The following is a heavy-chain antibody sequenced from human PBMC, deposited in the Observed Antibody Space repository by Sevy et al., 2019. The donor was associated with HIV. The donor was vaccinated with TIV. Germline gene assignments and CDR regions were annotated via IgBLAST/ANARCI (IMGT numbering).Heavy chain of an antibody. CDR2: ISWNSGLI. J-gene: IGHJ6*02. CDR1: GFTFDDYG. D-gene: IGHD6-6*01. CDR3: AKDMAARPGSYCYGMDV. V-gene: IGHV3-9*01. Sequence: GGSLRLSCVASGFTFDDYGMHWVRQAPGKGLEWVSGISWNSGLIAYADSVKGRFTISRDNAKNSQYLQMNSLRDDDTALYYCAKDMAARPGSYCYGMDVWGQGTTITVSS.